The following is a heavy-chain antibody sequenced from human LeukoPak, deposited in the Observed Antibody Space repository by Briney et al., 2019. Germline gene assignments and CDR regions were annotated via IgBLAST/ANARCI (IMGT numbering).Heavy chain of an antibody. Sequence: SETLSLTCAVSGYSISSGYYWGWIRQPPGKGLEWIGSIYHSGSTYYNPSLKSRVTISVDTSKNQFSLKLSSVTAADTAVYYCAREMTTVTTTIDYWGQGTLVTVFS. CDR1: GYSISSGYY. J-gene: IGHJ4*02. D-gene: IGHD4-17*01. CDR3: AREMTTVTTTIDY. V-gene: IGHV4-38-2*01. CDR2: IYHSGST.